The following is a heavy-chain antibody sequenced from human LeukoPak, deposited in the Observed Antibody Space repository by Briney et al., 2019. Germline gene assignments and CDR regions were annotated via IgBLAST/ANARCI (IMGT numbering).Heavy chain of an antibody. CDR3: ARAAAGDYFDY. J-gene: IGHJ4*02. CDR2: IYYSGGT. V-gene: IGHV4-30-4*01. D-gene: IGHD6-13*01. Sequence: PSQTLSLTCTVSGGSISSGDYYWSWIRQPPGKGLEWIGYIYYSGGTNYNPSLKSRVTISVDTSKNQFSLRLSSVTAADTAVYYCARAAAGDYFDYWGQGTLVTVSS. CDR1: GGSISSGDYY.